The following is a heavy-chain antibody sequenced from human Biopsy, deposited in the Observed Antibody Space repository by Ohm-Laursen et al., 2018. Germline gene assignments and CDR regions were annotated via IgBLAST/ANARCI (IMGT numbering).Heavy chain of an antibody. CDR2: IRSKAKSYAT. V-gene: IGHV3-73*01. D-gene: IGHD3-10*01. CDR3: TLEGAGFDN. Sequence: SLRLSCTASGFTFSASAVHWVRQAPGKGLEWVGRIRSKAKSYATAYAASVTGRFTISRDDSKNTTYLQMNSLKTEDTAVYSCTLEGAGFDNWGQGTLVTVSS. J-gene: IGHJ4*02. CDR1: GFTFSASA.